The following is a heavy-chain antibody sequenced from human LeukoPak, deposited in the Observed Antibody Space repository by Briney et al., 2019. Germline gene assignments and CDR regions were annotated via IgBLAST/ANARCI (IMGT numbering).Heavy chain of an antibody. D-gene: IGHD5-12*01. CDR1: GFTFSNYW. J-gene: IGHJ4*02. CDR3: ARGPSGYHNT. Sequence: GGSLRLSCAASGFTFSNYWMSWVRQAPGNGPEWVANIKEDESEKNYVNSVKDRFTISRDNAKNSLYLQMNSLRAEDTAVYYCARGPSGYHNTGGQGTLVTVSS. V-gene: IGHV3-7*01. CDR2: IKEDESEK.